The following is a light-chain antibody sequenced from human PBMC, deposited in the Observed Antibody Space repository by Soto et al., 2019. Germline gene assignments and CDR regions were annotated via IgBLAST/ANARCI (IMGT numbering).Light chain of an antibody. Sequence: DIQMTQSPSSLSASVGDRVTITCRASQGISHFLAWYQQKPGKVPKLLVYAASILQSGVPPRFSGSGSWTEFTLTISSLQPEDVATYYGQKYNTVPRTFGQETKLEI. CDR1: QGISHF. CDR3: QKYNTVPRT. CDR2: AAS. J-gene: IGKJ1*01. V-gene: IGKV1-27*01.